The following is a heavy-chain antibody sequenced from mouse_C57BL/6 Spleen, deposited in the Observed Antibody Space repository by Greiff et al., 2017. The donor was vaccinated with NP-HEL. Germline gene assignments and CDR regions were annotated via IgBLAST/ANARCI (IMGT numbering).Heavy chain of an antibody. CDR1: GYAFSSSW. J-gene: IGHJ4*01. V-gene: IGHV1-82*01. D-gene: IGHD2-3*01. CDR3: ARSLDGYFYYYAMDY. CDR2: IYPGDGDT. Sequence: QVQLQQSGPELVKPGASVKISCKASGYAFSSSWMNWVKQRPGKGLEWIGRIYPGDGDTNYNGKFKGKATLTADKSSSTAYMQLSSLTSEDSAVYFCARSLDGYFYYYAMDYWGQGTSVTVSS.